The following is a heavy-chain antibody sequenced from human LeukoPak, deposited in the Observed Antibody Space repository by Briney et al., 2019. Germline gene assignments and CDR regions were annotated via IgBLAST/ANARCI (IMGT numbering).Heavy chain of an antibody. CDR3: ARASGPFDY. J-gene: IGHJ4*02. D-gene: IGHD3-10*01. CDR2: IWNDGSNK. Sequence: PGRSLRLSCAASGFTFSTYGMHWVGQAPGKGLEWVAVIWNDGSNKYYADSVKGRFTISRDNSKNTLYLQMNTLRAEDTAVYSCARASGPFDYWGQGTLVTISS. V-gene: IGHV3-33*01. CDR1: GFTFSTYG.